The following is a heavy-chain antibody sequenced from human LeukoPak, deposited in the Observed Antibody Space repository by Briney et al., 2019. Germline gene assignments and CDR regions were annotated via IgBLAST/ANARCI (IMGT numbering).Heavy chain of an antibody. D-gene: IGHD3-10*01. Sequence: PSETLSLTCTVSGGSISSGGYYWSWIRQHPGKGLEWIGYIYYSGSTYYNPSLKSRVTISVDTSKNQFSLKLSSVTAADTAVYYCARRKVTMVRGAEYYYYCYGMDVWGQGTTVTVSS. V-gene: IGHV4-31*03. CDR3: ARRKVTMVRGAEYYYYCYGMDV. CDR2: IYYSGST. CDR1: GGSISSGGYY. J-gene: IGHJ6*02.